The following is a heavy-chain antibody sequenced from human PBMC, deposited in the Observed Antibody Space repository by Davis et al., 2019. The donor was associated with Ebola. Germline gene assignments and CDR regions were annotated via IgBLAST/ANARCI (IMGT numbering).Heavy chain of an antibody. V-gene: IGHV3-23*01. D-gene: IGHD1-26*01. CDR3: AKGTPRVGALGY. J-gene: IGHJ4*02. CDR2: ISGSGGST. Sequence: GESLKISCAASGFTFSSYGMHWVRQAPGKGLEWVSAISGSGGSTYYADSVKGRFTISRDNSKNTLYLQMNSLRAEDTALYYCAKGTPRVGALGYWGQGTLVTVSS. CDR1: GFTFSSYG.